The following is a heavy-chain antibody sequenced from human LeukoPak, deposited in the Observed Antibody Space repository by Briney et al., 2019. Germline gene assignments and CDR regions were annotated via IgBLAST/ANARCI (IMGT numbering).Heavy chain of an antibody. Sequence: PGRSLRLSCAASGFTFSSYGMHWLRQAPGKGLEWVAVISYDGSNKYYADSVKGRFTISRDNSKNTLYLQMNSLRAEDTAVYYCAKDAGSTPFDYWGQGTLVTVSS. CDR2: ISYDGSNK. CDR3: AKDAGSTPFDY. V-gene: IGHV3-30*18. J-gene: IGHJ4*02. CDR1: GFTFSSYG.